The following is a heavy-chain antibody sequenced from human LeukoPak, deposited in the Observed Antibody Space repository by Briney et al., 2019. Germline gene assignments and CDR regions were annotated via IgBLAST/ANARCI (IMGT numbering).Heavy chain of an antibody. CDR1: GYTFTGYY. V-gene: IGHV1-2*02. CDR2: INPNSGGT. CDR3: CRCGYCGGDCCCPLYY. D-gene: IGHD2-21*02. J-gene: IGHJ4*02. Sequence: ASVKVSCKASGYTFTGYYMHWVRQAPGQGLEWMGWINPNSGGTNYAQKFQGRVTMTRDTSISTAYMELSRLRSDDTAVYYCCRCGYCGGDCCCPLYYWGQGTLVTVSS.